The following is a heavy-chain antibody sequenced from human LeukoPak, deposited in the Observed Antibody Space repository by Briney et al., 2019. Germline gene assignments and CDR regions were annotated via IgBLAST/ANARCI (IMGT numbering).Heavy chain of an antibody. J-gene: IGHJ4*02. CDR3: GRPYRVYGYFPFDY. D-gene: IGHD5-18*01. CDR2: FYDGGSI. CDR1: GASISGSPYY. V-gene: IGHV4-39*01. Sequence: PSETLSLTCTVSGASISGSPYYWGWIRQSPGKGLEWIGSFYDGGSIYYNPSLESRVIVSVDTSKNQFSLNMSSVTAADTAMYYCGRPYRVYGYFPFDYWGQGILVTVSS.